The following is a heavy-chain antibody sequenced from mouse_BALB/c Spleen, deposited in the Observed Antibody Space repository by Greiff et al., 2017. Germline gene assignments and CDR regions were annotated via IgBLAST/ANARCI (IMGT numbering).Heavy chain of an antibody. CDR2: IYPGNSDT. CDR1: GYTFTSYW. D-gene: IGHD2-4*01. J-gene: IGHJ3*01. Sequence: VQLQQSGTVLARPGASVKMSCKASGYTFTSYWMHWVKQRPGQGLEWIGAIYPGNSDTSYNQKFKGKAKLTAVTSTSTAYMELSSLTNEDSAVYYCKRGTMITTSGFADWGEGTLVTVSA. CDR3: KRGTMITTSGFAD. V-gene: IGHV1-5*01.